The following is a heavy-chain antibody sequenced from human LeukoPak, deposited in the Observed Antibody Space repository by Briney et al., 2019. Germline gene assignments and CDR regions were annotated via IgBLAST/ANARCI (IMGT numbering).Heavy chain of an antibody. D-gene: IGHD3-16*02. CDR2: INPNSGGT. CDR3: ATDLTITFGGVISL. Sequence: GASVKVSCKASGYIFTDYYIHWLRQAPGQGLEWMGWINPNSGGTDYAQKFQGRVTMTRDTSIITAYMDLSRLSSEDTAVYYCATDLTITFGGVISLWGQGTLVTVSS. J-gene: IGHJ4*02. CDR1: GYIFTDYY. V-gene: IGHV1-2*02.